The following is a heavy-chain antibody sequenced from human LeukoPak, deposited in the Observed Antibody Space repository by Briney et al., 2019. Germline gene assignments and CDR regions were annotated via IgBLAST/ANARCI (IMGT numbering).Heavy chain of an antibody. V-gene: IGHV4-59*01. CDR3: AREFSSGWYFFDY. CDR2: IYYSGST. CDR1: GGSISSYY. Sequence: SETLSLTCTVSGGSISSYYWSWIRQPPGKGLEWIGYIYYSGSTNYNPSLKSRVTISVDTSKNQFSLKLSSVTAADTAVYYCAREFSSGWYFFDYWGQGTLVTVSS. D-gene: IGHD6-19*01. J-gene: IGHJ4*02.